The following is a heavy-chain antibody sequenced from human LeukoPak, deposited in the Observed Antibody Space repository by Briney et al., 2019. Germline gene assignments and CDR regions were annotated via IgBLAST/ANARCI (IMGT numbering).Heavy chain of an antibody. Sequence: GGSLRLSCTASGLSFSSFDLNWVRQAPGKGLEWLSYITGSGSTIYYGDSVTGRFTISRDNAKNSLYLQMSSLRVEDTAVYYCAREGSSSRFFDSWGQGTLVTVSS. CDR1: GLSFSSFD. CDR2: ITGSGSTI. V-gene: IGHV3-48*03. J-gene: IGHJ4*02. D-gene: IGHD6-6*01. CDR3: AREGSSSRFFDS.